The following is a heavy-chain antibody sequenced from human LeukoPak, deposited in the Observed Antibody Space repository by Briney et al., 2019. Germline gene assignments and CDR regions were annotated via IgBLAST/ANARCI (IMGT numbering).Heavy chain of an antibody. V-gene: IGHV3-49*04. CDR2: VRSKAYGGTT. CDR3: TRRYNYDSSGYYYVRDAFDI. D-gene: IGHD3-22*01. CDR1: GFTFGDYV. Sequence: GGSLRLSCTASGFTFGDYVMSWVRLAPGKGLGWVGFVRSKAYGGTTKNAASVKGRFTISRDDSRSIAYLQTNSLKTEDTAVYYCTRRYNYDSSGYYYVRDAFDIWGQGTMVTVSS. J-gene: IGHJ3*02.